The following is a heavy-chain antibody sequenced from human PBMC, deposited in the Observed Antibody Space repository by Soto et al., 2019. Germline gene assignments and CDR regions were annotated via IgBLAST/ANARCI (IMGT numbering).Heavy chain of an antibody. V-gene: IGHV3-33*03. D-gene: IGHD5-18*01. J-gene: IGHJ1*01. Sequence: GGSLRLSCATSGFTFSSYGMHWVRQPPGKGLEWVAIIWYDGFIKYYADSVKGRFTISRDNSKDTLYLQMDSLRAEDTAVYYCARGAGYNYGRQHWGQGTLVTVSS. CDR2: IWYDGFIK. CDR1: GFTFSSYG. CDR3: ARGAGYNYGRQH.